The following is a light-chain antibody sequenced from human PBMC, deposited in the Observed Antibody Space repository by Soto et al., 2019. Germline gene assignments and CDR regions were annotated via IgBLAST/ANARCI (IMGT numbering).Light chain of an antibody. CDR2: GAS. Sequence: EIVLTQSPATLSVSPGERATLSCRASQSVDKHLHWYQQKPGQAPRLLIYGASTRATGIPARFSGSGSGTEFTLTINSLQSEDFAVYYCQHFGTTSWFGDASWTFGQGTRVEI. J-gene: IGKJ1*01. CDR3: QHFGTTSWFGDASWT. V-gene: IGKV3-15*01. CDR1: QSVDKH.